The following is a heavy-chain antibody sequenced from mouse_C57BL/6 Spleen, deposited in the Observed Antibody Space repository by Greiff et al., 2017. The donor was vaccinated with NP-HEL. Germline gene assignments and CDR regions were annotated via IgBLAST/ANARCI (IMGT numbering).Heavy chain of an antibody. CDR1: GYAFSSSW. D-gene: IGHD1-1*01. V-gene: IGHV1-82*01. J-gene: IGHJ1*03. Sequence: QVQLQQSGPELVKPGASVKISCKASGYAFSSSWMNWVKQRPGKGLEWIGRIYPGDGDTNYNGKFKGKATLTADKSSSTAYMQLSILTSEDSAVYFCARSGYYGSSNWYFDVWGTGTTVTVSS. CDR3: ARSGYYGSSNWYFDV. CDR2: IYPGDGDT.